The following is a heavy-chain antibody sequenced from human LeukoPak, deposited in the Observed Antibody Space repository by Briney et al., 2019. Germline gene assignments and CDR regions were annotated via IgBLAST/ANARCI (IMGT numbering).Heavy chain of an antibody. CDR2: IYSGGST. D-gene: IGHD4-23*01. CDR1: GFTVSSNY. Sequence: PGGSLRLSCAASGFTVSSNYMSWVRQAPGKGLEWVSVIYSGGSTYYADSVKGRFTISRDHSKTTLYLQMNSLRAEDTAVYYCASGGNPYYFDYWGQGTLVTVSS. CDR3: ASGGNPYYFDY. V-gene: IGHV3-53*01. J-gene: IGHJ4*02.